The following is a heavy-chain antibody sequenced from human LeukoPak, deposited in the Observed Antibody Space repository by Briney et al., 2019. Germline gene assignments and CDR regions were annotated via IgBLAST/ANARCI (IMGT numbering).Heavy chain of an antibody. V-gene: IGHV4-59*12. CDR3: ARALSYYYGSGSYPLDY. Sequence: SETLSLTCTVSGGSISSYYWSWIRQPPGKGLEWIGYIYYSGSTNYNPSLKSRVTISVDTSKNQFSLKLSSVTAADTAVYYCARALSYYYGSGSYPLDYWGQGTLVTVSS. D-gene: IGHD3-10*01. CDR1: GGSISSYY. CDR2: IYYSGST. J-gene: IGHJ4*02.